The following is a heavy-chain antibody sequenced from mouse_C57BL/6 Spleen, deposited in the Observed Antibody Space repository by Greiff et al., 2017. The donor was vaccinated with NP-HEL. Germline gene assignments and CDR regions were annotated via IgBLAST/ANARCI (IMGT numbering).Heavy chain of an antibody. D-gene: IGHD1-1*01. J-gene: IGHJ4*01. CDR2: IWSGGST. CDR3: ARDYGSSSYAMDY. Sequence: VKLMESGPGLVQPSQSLSITCTVSGFSLTSYGVHWVRQSPGKGLEWLGVIWSGGSTDYNAAFISRLSISKDKSKSQVFFKMNSLQADDTAIYYCARDYGSSSYAMDYWGQGTSVTVSS. V-gene: IGHV2-2*01. CDR1: GFSLTSYG.